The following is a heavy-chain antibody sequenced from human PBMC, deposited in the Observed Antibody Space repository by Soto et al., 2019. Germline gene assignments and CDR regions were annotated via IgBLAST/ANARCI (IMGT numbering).Heavy chain of an antibody. V-gene: IGHV4-34*01. CDR2: INDSGNI. Sequence: QVQLQQWGAGLLKPSETLSLTCAVYGGSFSGYQWTWIRQTPGKGLEWIGEINDSGNINYDPSLKSRVTIFLDTPKKQISLKLSSVTAADTAVYFCARGLILWFGELSRRGGYYYYMDVWGKGTPVTVSS. D-gene: IGHD3-10*01. CDR3: ARGLILWFGELSRRGGYYYYMDV. CDR1: GGSFSGYQ. J-gene: IGHJ6*03.